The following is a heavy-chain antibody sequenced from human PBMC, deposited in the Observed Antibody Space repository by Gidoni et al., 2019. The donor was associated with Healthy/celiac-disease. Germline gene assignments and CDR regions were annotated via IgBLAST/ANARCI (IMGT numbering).Heavy chain of an antibody. D-gene: IGHD3-22*01. CDR1: GFTFSSYG. CDR3: ARDVYYYDSSGYHLDY. V-gene: IGHV3-33*01. J-gene: IGHJ4*02. CDR2: IWYDGSNK. Sequence: QVKLVESGGGVVQPGRSLRLSWAASGFTFSSYGMHWVRQAPGKGLEWVAVIWYDGSNKYYADSVKGRFTISRDNSKNTLYLQMNSLRAEDTAVYYCARDVYYYDSSGYHLDYWGQGTLVTVSS.